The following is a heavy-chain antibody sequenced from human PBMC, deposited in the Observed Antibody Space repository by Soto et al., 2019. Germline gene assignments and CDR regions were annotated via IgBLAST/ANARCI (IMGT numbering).Heavy chain of an antibody. CDR3: ARDRRDSGYELDY. J-gene: IGHJ4*02. CDR2: IYYSGST. Sequence: PSETLSLTCTVSGGSISSYYWSWIRQPPGKGLEWIGYIYYSGSTNYNPSLKSRVTISVDTSKNQFSLKLSSVTAADTAAYYCARDRRDSGYELDYWGQGTLVTVSS. V-gene: IGHV4-59*01. CDR1: GGSISSYY. D-gene: IGHD5-12*01.